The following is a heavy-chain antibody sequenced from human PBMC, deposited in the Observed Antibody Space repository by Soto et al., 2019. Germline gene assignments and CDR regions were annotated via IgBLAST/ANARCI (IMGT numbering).Heavy chain of an antibody. V-gene: IGHV3-23*01. CDR1: VFTFSSSS. Sequence: GGFLRLYSGASVFTFSSSSMRWFRQATGKGLEWVSAISGSGGSTYYADSVKGRFTISRDNSKNTLYLQMNSLRAEDTAVYYCAKIGDVLEWPSAYFDYWGQGTLVTVSS. CDR3: AKIGDVLEWPSAYFDY. D-gene: IGHD3-3*01. J-gene: IGHJ4*02. CDR2: ISGSGGST.